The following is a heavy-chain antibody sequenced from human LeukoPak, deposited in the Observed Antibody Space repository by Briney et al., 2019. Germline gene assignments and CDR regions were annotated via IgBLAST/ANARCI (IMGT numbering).Heavy chain of an antibody. CDR3: ARLGGDGATIDY. CDR1: GGSISSSSYY. D-gene: IGHD1-26*01. V-gene: IGHV4-39*01. Sequence: SETLSLTCTVSGGSISSSSYYWGWFRQPPGKGLEWIGSIYNSGITSYNPSLQSRVTISVDTSKNQFSLKLSSVTAADTAVYYCARLGGDGATIDYWGQGTLVTVSS. CDR2: IYNSGIT. J-gene: IGHJ4*02.